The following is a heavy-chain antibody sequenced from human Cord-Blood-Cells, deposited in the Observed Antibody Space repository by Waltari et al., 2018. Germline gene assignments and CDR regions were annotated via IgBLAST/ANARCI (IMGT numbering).Heavy chain of an antibody. CDR2: IYYSGSN. D-gene: IGHD6-13*01. V-gene: IGHV4-39*01. J-gene: IGHJ4*02. Sequence: QLQLQESGPGLVKPSETLSLTCTVSGGSISSSSYYWGWIRQPPGKGLEWIGSIYYSGSNYYTPSLKSRVTISVDTSKNQFSLKLSSVTAADTAVYYCARQRGSSWYYWGQGTLVTVSS. CDR1: GGSISSSSYY. CDR3: ARQRGSSWYY.